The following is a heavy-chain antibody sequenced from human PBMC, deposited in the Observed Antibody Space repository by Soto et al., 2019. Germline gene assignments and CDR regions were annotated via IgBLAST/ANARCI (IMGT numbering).Heavy chain of an antibody. CDR3: ATNEGYSYGSPFDY. J-gene: IGHJ4*02. D-gene: IGHD5-18*01. V-gene: IGHV3-33*01. CDR1: GFTFSSYG. Sequence: GGSLRLSCAASGFTFSSYGMHWVRQAPGKGLEWVAVIWYDGSNKYYADSVKGRFTISRDNSKNTLYLQMNSLRAEDTAVYYCATNEGYSYGSPFDYWGQGTLVTVSS. CDR2: IWYDGSNK.